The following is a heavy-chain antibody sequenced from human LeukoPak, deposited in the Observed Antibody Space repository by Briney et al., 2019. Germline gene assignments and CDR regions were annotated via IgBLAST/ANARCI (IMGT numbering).Heavy chain of an antibody. V-gene: IGHV4-38-2*02. CDR1: DYSISSGYY. D-gene: IGHD3-16*01. Sequence: SGTLSLTCSVSDYSISSGYYWGWIRQPPGKGLEWIGSMEWIGSIYHSGSAYYNPSLKSRVTISVDTSKNQFSLKLSSVTAADTAVYYCARGGRGVMPNDAFDIWGQGTMVTVSS. J-gene: IGHJ3*02. CDR2: IYHSGSA. CDR3: ARGGRGVMPNDAFDI.